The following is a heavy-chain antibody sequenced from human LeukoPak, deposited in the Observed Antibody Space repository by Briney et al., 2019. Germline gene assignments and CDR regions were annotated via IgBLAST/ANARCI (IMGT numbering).Heavy chain of an antibody. J-gene: IGHJ5*02. Sequence: PSETLSLTCTVSGGSISSYYWSWIRQPPGKGLEWIGYIYYSGSTNYNPSLKSRVTISVDTSKNQFSLKLSSVTAADTAVYYCARVARIAAAGTISWFDPWGQGTLVTVSS. CDR1: GGSISSYY. D-gene: IGHD6-13*01. V-gene: IGHV4-59*01. CDR3: ARVARIAAAGTISWFDP. CDR2: IYYSGST.